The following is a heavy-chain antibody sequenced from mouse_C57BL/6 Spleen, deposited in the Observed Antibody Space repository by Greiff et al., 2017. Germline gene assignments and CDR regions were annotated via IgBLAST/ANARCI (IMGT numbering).Heavy chain of an antibody. Sequence: EVKLVESGGGLVQPGGSLKLSCAASGFTFSDYYMYWVRQTPEKRLEWVAYISNGGGSTYYPDTVKGRFTISRDNAKNTLYLQMSRLKSEDTAMYYCARHHYDGWFAYWGQGTLVTVSA. CDR3: ARHHYDGWFAY. V-gene: IGHV5-12*01. CDR2: ISNGGGST. CDR1: GFTFSDYY. J-gene: IGHJ3*01. D-gene: IGHD2-3*01.